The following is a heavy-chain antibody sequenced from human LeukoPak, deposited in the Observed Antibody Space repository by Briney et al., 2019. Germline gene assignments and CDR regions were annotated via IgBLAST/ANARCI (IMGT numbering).Heavy chain of an antibody. Sequence: KPSETLSLTCTVSGGSISSSSYYWGWIRQPPGKGLEWIGSIYTSGSTNYNPSLKSRVTMSVDTSKNQFSLKLSSVTAADTAVYYCARDFYGDYLNWFDPWGQGTLVTVSS. D-gene: IGHD4-17*01. CDR3: ARDFYGDYLNWFDP. CDR1: GGSISSSSYY. V-gene: IGHV4-39*07. J-gene: IGHJ5*02. CDR2: IYTSGST.